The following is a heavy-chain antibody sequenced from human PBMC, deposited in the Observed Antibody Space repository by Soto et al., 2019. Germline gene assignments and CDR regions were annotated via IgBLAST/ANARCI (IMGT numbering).Heavy chain of an antibody. Sequence: PGGSLRLSCAASGFTFSSYSMNWVRQAPGKGLEWVSYISSSSSTIYYADSVKGRFTISRDNAKNTLYLQMNSLRAEDTAVYYCARDIQDFDYWGQGTLVTVSS. V-gene: IGHV3-48*04. J-gene: IGHJ4*02. CDR3: ARDIQDFDY. CDR2: ISSSSSTI. CDR1: GFTFSSYS.